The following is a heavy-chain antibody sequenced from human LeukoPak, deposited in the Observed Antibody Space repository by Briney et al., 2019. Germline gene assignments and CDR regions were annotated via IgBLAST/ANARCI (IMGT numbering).Heavy chain of an antibody. Sequence: SETLSLTCAVYGGSFSGYYWSWTRQPPGKGLEWIGEINHSGSTNYNPSLKSRVTISVDTSKNQFSLKLSSVTAADSAVYYCARGRTELLWFGELIGGYYYYGMDVWGQGTTVTLSS. V-gene: IGHV4-34*01. D-gene: IGHD3-10*01. CDR2: INHSGST. CDR3: ARGRTELLWFGELIGGYYYYGMDV. CDR1: GGSFSGYY. J-gene: IGHJ6*02.